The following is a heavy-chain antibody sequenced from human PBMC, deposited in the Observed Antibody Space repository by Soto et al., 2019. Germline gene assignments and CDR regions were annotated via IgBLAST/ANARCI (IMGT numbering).Heavy chain of an antibody. CDR1: GFTFTSSP. CDR3: AASPYYSGGSCYGYYGLDV. Sequence: GASVKVCCKASGFTFTSSPVQWVRQARGQRLEWIGWIVVGSGNTNYAQKFQERVTITRDMSTSTAYMELSSLRSEDTAVYYCAASPYYSGGSCYGYYGLDVWGQGTTVTVSS. V-gene: IGHV1-58*01. CDR2: IVVGSGNT. J-gene: IGHJ6*02. D-gene: IGHD2-15*01.